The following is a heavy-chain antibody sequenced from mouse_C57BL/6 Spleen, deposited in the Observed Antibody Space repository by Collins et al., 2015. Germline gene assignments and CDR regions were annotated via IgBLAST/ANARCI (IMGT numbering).Heavy chain of an antibody. V-gene: IGHV3-2*02. CDR3: ARSDYRYAWFAY. CDR1: GYSITSDYA. CDR2: ISYSGST. Sequence: DVQLQESGPGLVKPSQSLSLTCTVTGYSITSDYAWNWIRQFPGNKLEWMGYISYSGSTSYNPSLKSRISITRDTSKNQFFLQLNSVTTEDTATYYCARSDYRYAWFAYWGQGTLVTVSA. J-gene: IGHJ3*01. D-gene: IGHD2-14*01.